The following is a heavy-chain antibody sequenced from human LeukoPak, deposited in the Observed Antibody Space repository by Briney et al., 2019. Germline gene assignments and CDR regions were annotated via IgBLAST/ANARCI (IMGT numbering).Heavy chain of an antibody. Sequence: GGSLRLSCAASGFTFSSYDMHWVRQATGKGLEWVSAIGTAGDPYYPGSVKGRFTISGENAKNSLYLQMNSLRAGDTAVYYCARGGYCSSTSCHDYYYYGMDVWGKGTTVTVSS. V-gene: IGHV3-13*05. CDR2: IGTAGDP. J-gene: IGHJ6*04. CDR1: GFTFSSYD. D-gene: IGHD2-2*03. CDR3: ARGGYCSSTSCHDYYYYGMDV.